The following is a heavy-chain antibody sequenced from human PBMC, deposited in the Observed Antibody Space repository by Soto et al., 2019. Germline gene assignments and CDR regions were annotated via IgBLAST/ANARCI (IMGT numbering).Heavy chain of an antibody. CDR2: IYYSGST. V-gene: IGHV4-59*08. CDR3: ARGVWVAAAGTHYYYYYMDV. J-gene: IGHJ6*03. Sequence: SETLSLTCTVSGGSISSYYWSWIRQPPGKGLEWIGYIYYSGSTNYNPSLKSRVTISVDTSKNQFSLKLSSVTAADTAVYYCARGVWVAAAGTHYYYYYMDVWGKGTTVTVSS. D-gene: IGHD6-13*01. CDR1: GGSISSYY.